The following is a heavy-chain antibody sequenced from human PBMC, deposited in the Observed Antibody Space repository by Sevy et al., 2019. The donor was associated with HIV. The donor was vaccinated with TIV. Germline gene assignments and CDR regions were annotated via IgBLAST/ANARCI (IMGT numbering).Heavy chain of an antibody. V-gene: IGHV1-3*01. CDR1: GYTFTSYA. CDR2: INAGNGNT. D-gene: IGHD3-22*01. CDR3: ARDREYYYDSSGYYYYYGMDV. Sequence: ASVKVSCKASGYTFTSYAMHWVRQAPGQRLEWMGWINAGNGNTKYSQKFQGRVTITRDTSASTAYMELSSLRSEDTAVYYCARDREYYYDSSGYYYYYGMDVWGQGTTVTVSS. J-gene: IGHJ6*02.